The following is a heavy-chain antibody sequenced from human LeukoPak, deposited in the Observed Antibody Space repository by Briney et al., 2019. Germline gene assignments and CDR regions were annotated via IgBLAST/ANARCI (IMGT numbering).Heavy chain of an antibody. J-gene: IGHJ1*01. Sequence: KLSSTASVSPFTRYDIKCVRQATGHGLEWMGWMHSNSGIIGCAPNSTGRATMTTNTSISTAYMELSSLRPEDTAVYYCARGGPVAATHKYFQHWGQGTLVTVSS. D-gene: IGHD6-19*01. CDR1: VSPFTRYD. CDR3: ARGGPVAATHKYFQH. V-gene: IGHV1-8*01. CDR2: MHSNSGII.